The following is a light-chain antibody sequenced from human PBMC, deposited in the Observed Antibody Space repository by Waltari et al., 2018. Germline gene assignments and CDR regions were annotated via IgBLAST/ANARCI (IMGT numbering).Light chain of an antibody. CDR1: QSISNY. J-gene: IGKJ1*01. V-gene: IGKV1-39*01. CDR3: QQSYSQTRT. Sequence: DIQMTQSPSSLSASVGDRVTITCRASQSISNYLSWYQQKPGRAPELLMYAASSLESGVPSRFSGSGSGRDFTLIISSLQPEDFATYSCQQSYSQTRTFGQGTKVEIK. CDR2: AAS.